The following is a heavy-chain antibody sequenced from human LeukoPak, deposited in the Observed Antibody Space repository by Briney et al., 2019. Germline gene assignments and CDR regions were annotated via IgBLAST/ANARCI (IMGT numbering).Heavy chain of an antibody. Sequence: GASVKVSCRVSGYTLTELSMHWVRQAPGKGLEWMGGFDPEDGETIYAQKFQGRVTMIEDTSTDTAYMELSSLRSEDTAVYYCATSQWLVPWYYWGQGTLVTVSS. CDR3: ATSQWLVPWYY. D-gene: IGHD6-19*01. CDR2: FDPEDGET. CDR1: GYTLTELS. J-gene: IGHJ4*02. V-gene: IGHV1-24*01.